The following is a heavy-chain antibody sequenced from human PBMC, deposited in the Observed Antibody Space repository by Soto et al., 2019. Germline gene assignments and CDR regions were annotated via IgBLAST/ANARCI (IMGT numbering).Heavy chain of an antibody. CDR2: IYYSGST. CDR3: ARGGSSSYYYGMDV. V-gene: IGHV4-59*01. J-gene: IGHJ6*02. CDR1: GGSISNYY. Sequence: SETLSLTCTVSGGSISNYYWSWIRQPPGKGLEWIGYIYYSGSTNYNPSLKSRVTMSVDTSKNQFSLKLSSVTAADTAVYYCARGGSSSYYYGMDVWGQGTTVTVSS. D-gene: IGHD6-13*01.